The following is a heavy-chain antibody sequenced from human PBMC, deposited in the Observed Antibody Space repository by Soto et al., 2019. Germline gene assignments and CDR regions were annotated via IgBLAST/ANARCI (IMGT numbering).Heavy chain of an antibody. Sequence: PSETLSLTCTVSGGSIRGSSDYWGWIRQSPGKGLEWIGSIYYSGSTTYNPSLKSRVTISVDTSKNQFSLKLSSVTAADTAVYYCARNMSVTLVRGVRSGNWVDPWGQGTMVTVS. D-gene: IGHD3-10*01. V-gene: IGHV4-39*01. CDR1: GGSIRGSSDY. CDR2: IYYSGST. J-gene: IGHJ5*02. CDR3: ARNMSVTLVRGVRSGNWVDP.